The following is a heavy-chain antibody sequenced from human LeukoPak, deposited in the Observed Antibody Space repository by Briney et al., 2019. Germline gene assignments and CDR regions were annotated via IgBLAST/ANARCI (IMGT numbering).Heavy chain of an antibody. Sequence: SVKVSCKASGGTFSSYAISWVRQAPGQGLEWMGRIIPILGIANYAQKFQGRVTITADKSTSTAYMELSSLRSEDTAVYYCARRQWLDVDAFDIWGQGTMVTVSS. CDR2: IIPILGIA. J-gene: IGHJ3*02. CDR1: GGTFSSYA. D-gene: IGHD6-19*01. V-gene: IGHV1-69*04. CDR3: ARRQWLDVDAFDI.